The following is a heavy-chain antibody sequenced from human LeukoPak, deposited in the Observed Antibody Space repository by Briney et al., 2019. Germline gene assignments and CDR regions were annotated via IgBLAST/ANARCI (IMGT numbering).Heavy chain of an antibody. CDR2: INPNSGGT. J-gene: IGHJ4*02. CDR1: GYTFTGYY. CDR3: ARAPGRGPYYFDY. D-gene: IGHD3/OR15-3a*01. V-gene: IGHV1-2*04. Sequence: ASVKVSCKASGYTFTGYYMHWVRQAPGQGPEWMGWINPNSGGTNYAQKFQGWVTMTRDTSISTAYMELSRLRSDDTAMYYCARAPGRGPYYFDYWGQGTLVTVSS.